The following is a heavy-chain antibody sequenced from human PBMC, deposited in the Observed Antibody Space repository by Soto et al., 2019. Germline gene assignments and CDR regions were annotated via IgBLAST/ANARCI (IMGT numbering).Heavy chain of an antibody. CDR1: GFTFTTYA. CDR2: VTDSGGKT. V-gene: IGHV3-23*01. CDR3: AKGFIVAATTPEFAY. D-gene: IGHD1-26*01. Sequence: EVQLLESGGGLVQPGGSLRLSCAASGFTFTTYAMSWVRQAPGKGLEWVSGVTDSGGKTYYADSVKGRFTISRYNSKNTLYLQMNSLRAEDTAVYYCAKGFIVAATTPEFAYWGQGTLVTVSS. J-gene: IGHJ4*02.